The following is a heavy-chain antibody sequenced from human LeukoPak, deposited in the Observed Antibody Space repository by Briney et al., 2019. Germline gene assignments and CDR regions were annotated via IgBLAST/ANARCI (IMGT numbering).Heavy chain of an antibody. D-gene: IGHD5-24*01. Sequence: PGGSLRLSCAASGFMFSSNWMSWVRLPPGKGLEWVANIKEDGTETYYVDSVKGRFTISRDNAKNSLYLQMNSLRAEDTAAYYCAKARDGYSNYFDYWGQGTLVTVSS. CDR1: GFMFSSNW. CDR2: IKEDGTET. CDR3: AKARDGYSNYFDY. J-gene: IGHJ4*02. V-gene: IGHV3-7*03.